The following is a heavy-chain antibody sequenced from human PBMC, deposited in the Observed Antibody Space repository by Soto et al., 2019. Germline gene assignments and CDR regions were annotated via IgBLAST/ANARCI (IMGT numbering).Heavy chain of an antibody. CDR2: INHSGST. Sequence: SETLSLTCAVYGGSFSGYYWSWIRRPPGKGLEWIGEINHSGSTNYNPSLKSRVTISVDTSKNQFSLKLSSVTAADTAVYYCARVSGMAAAVTYNWFDPWGQGTLVTVSS. J-gene: IGHJ5*02. D-gene: IGHD6-13*01. CDR1: GGSFSGYY. V-gene: IGHV4-34*01. CDR3: ARVSGMAAAVTYNWFDP.